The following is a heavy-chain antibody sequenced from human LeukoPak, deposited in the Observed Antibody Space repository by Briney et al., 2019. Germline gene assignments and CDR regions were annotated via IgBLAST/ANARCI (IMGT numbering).Heavy chain of an antibody. Sequence: ASVKVSCKASGYTFTSYDINWVRQATGQGLEWMGWMNPNSGNTGHAQKFQGRVTMTRNTSISTAYMELSSLRSEDTAVYYCARAIDGSGSSTPVYWGQGTLVTVSS. CDR2: MNPNSGNT. CDR1: GYTFTSYD. J-gene: IGHJ4*02. V-gene: IGHV1-8*01. D-gene: IGHD3-10*01. CDR3: ARAIDGSGSSTPVY.